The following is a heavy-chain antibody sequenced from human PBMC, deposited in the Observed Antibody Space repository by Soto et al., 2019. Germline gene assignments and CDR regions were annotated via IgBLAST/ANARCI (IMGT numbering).Heavy chain of an antibody. J-gene: IGHJ3*02. Sequence: PSETLSLTCNVSGGSVSGYHWSWIRQPPGKGLEWIGYIYYSGSTNYNPSLKSRVTISVDTSKNQFSLKLSSVTAADTAVYYCARRYGYAFDIWGQGTMVTVSS. CDR3: ARRYGYAFDI. D-gene: IGHD4-17*01. CDR2: IYYSGST. CDR1: GGSVSGYH. V-gene: IGHV4-59*02.